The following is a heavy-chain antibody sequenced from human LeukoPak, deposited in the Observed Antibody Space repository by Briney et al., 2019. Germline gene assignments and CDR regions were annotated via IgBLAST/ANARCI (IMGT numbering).Heavy chain of an antibody. CDR1: GFPFSSYW. D-gene: IGHD3-10*01. J-gene: IGHJ4*02. V-gene: IGHV3-74*01. CDR2: IITDGSTT. CDR3: AGDFLWGSGSR. Sequence: GGSLALFCAASGFPFSSYWMLWVRHAPGRGLVWVSRIITDGSTTSYADFVGGRFTISIDNAKNTRFLQMSSLRAEDTAVYYCAGDFLWGSGSRWGQGTLVTVSS.